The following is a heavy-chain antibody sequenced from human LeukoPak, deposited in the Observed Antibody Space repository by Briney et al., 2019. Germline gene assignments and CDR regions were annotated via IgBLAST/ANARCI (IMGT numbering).Heavy chain of an antibody. CDR2: INHSGST. CDR3: ARDRAVYEDYYYYYMDV. Sequence: PSETLSLTCAVYGGSFSGYYWSWIRQPPGKGLEWMGEINHSGSTNYNPSLKSRVTISVDTSKNQFSLKLSSVTAADTAVYYCARDRAVYEDYYYYYMDVWGKGTTVTISS. J-gene: IGHJ6*03. V-gene: IGHV4-34*01. D-gene: IGHD2-8*01. CDR1: GGSFSGYY.